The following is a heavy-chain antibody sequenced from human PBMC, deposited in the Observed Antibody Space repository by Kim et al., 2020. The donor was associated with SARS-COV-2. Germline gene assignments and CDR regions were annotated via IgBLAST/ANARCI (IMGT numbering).Heavy chain of an antibody. V-gene: IGHV3-48*03. Sequence: GGSLRLSCAASGFTFSIYEMNWVRQAPGKGLEWVSYISSSGSSTYYADSVKGRFTISRDNAKNSLYLQMNSLRAEDTAVYYCARDEVATTHYYGMDVWGQGTTVSVSS. CDR2: ISSSGSST. CDR1: GFTFSIYE. CDR3: ARDEVATTHYYGMDV. D-gene: IGHD5-12*01. J-gene: IGHJ6*02.